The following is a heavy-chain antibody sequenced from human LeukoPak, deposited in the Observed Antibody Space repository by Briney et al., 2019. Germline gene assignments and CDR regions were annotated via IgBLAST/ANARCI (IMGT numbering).Heavy chain of an antibody. CDR2: INPNSGGT. J-gene: IGHJ4*02. CDR3: ARGQGDSGSCYGCLDY. V-gene: IGHV1-2*02. CDR1: GYTFTGYY. Sequence: GASVTVSCKASGYTFTGYYLHWLRQAPGPGLEWMGWINPNSGGTNYAQKFQGRVTMTMDTSISTDSMELSRLRSDDTAVYYCARGQGDSGSCYGCLDYWGQGALVTVSS. D-gene: IGHD2-15*01.